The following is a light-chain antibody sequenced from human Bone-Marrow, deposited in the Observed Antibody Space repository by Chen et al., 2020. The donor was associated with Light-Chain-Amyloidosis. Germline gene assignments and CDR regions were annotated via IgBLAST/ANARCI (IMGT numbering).Light chain of an antibody. Sequence: QSALTQPPSVSGSPGQSVTISCTGSSSDVGGYNYVSWYQHHPGKAPILMIYEVTKRPSGVSNRFAGSKAGNTASLTNSGLQAEDEADYFCSSYTSSSALPYGFGTGTKVTVL. CDR3: SSYTSSSALPYG. V-gene: IGLV2-14*01. J-gene: IGLJ1*01. CDR2: EVT. CDR1: SSDVGGYNY.